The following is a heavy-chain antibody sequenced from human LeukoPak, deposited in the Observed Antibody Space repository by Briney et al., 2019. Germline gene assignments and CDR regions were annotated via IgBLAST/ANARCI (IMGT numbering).Heavy chain of an antibody. J-gene: IGHJ4*02. CDR1: GFTFDDYA. Sequence: PGGSLRLSCAASGFTFDDYAMHWVRHAPGKGLEGVSGISWNSGSIVYADSVKGRFTISRDDAKNSLYLQMNSLRAEDTALYYCAKGLYDSSGYLYYFDYWGQGTLVTVSS. CDR3: AKGLYDSSGYLYYFDY. V-gene: IGHV3-9*01. CDR2: ISWNSGSI. D-gene: IGHD3-22*01.